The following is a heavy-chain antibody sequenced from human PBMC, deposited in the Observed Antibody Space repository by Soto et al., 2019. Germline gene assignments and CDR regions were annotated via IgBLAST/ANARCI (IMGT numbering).Heavy chain of an antibody. CDR3: ARDHYYDSSGYYRYFDY. D-gene: IGHD3-22*01. CDR2: INEDGSER. Sequence: PGGSLRLSCAASGFSFSTFWMSWVRQTPGKGLEWVANINEDGSERNYVDSVKGRFTISRDNSKNTLYLQMNSLRAEDTAVYYCARDHYYDSSGYYRYFDYWGQGTLVTSPQ. CDR1: GFSFSTFW. V-gene: IGHV3-7*01. J-gene: IGHJ4*02.